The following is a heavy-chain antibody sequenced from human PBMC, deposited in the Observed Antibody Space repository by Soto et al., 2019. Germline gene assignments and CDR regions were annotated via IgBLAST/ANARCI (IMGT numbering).Heavy chain of an antibody. V-gene: IGHV6-1*01. J-gene: IGHJ6*01. D-gene: IGHD3-3*01. CDR1: GDSVSSNGA. CDR2: TYYRSKWYN. Sequence: SQTLSLTCAISGDSVSSNGAWNWIRQSPSRGLEWLGRTYYRSKWYNDYAVSVKSRITINPDTSKNQFSLQLNSVTPEDTAVYYCTRHDSNYDFWSGSPQRYGKDVWGQGTTVTVSS. CDR3: TRHDSNYDFWSGSPQRYGKDV.